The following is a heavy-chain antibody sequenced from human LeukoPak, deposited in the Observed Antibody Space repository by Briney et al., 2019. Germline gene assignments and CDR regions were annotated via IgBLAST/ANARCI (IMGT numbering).Heavy chain of an antibody. CDR3: ARDGGGIAAAGTGYFDY. CDR1: GITFSDHY. CDR2: ISSGGDSI. D-gene: IGHD6-13*01. Sequence: PGGSLRLSCAASGITFSDHYMSWIRQAPGKGLEWLSYISSGGDSIYYADSVKGRFTISRDNAKNSLYLQMNSLRAEDTALYYCARDGGGIAAAGTGYFDYWGQGTLVTVSS. J-gene: IGHJ4*02. V-gene: IGHV3-11*01.